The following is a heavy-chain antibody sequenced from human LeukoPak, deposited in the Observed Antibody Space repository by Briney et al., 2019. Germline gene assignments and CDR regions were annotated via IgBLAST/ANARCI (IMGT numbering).Heavy chain of an antibody. J-gene: IGHJ4*02. D-gene: IGHD5-24*01. CDR3: ARIDRGAYHSPYYFDY. CDR2: IDSSGTTI. CDR1: GFSFSSYS. Sequence: GGSLRLSCAASGFSFSSYSINWVRQTPGKGLEWISYIDSSGTTIYYADSVKGRFTISRDSVKNSLYLQMDSLRDEDTAVYHCARIDRGAYHSPYYFDYWGQGTLVTVSS. V-gene: IGHV3-48*02.